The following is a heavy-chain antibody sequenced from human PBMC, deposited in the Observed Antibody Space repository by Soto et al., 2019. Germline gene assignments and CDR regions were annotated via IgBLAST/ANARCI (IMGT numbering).Heavy chain of an antibody. J-gene: IGHJ5*02. D-gene: IGHD3-10*01. CDR2: IYYSGST. CDR3: ARPGSMVRGVISGWFDP. V-gene: IGHV4-39*01. Sequence: QLQLQESGPGLVKPSETLSLTCTVSGGSISSSSYYWGWIRQPPGKGLEWIGSIYYSGSTYYNPSLKSRVTISVDTSKNQFSLKLSSVTAADTAVYYCARPGSMVRGVISGWFDPWGQGTLVTVSS. CDR1: GGSISSSSYY.